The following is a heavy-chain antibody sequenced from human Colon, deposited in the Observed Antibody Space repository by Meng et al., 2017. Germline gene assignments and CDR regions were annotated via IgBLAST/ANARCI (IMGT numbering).Heavy chain of an antibody. CDR2: IYSGGGT. CDR3: ARGHYDQFSLDP. V-gene: IGHV3-66*01. D-gene: IGHD3-22*01. J-gene: IGHJ5*02. CDR1: GFSVATNY. Sequence: EVQVLEAGGGLVQPGGSLRLSCAASGFSVATNYMTWVRQAPGKGLEWVSVIYSGGGTHYTDSVKGRFTISRDSSKNTVSLQMNSLRVEDTAVYYCARGHYDQFSLDPWGQGTLVTVSS.